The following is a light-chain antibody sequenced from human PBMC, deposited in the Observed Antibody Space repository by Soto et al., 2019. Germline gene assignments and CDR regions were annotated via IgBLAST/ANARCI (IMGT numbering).Light chain of an antibody. J-gene: IGLJ1*01. V-gene: IGLV2-11*01. CDR3: CSYAGSYTYV. CDR1: SSDVGGYNY. Sequence: LTQPRSVSGSPGQSVTISCTGTSSDVGGYNYVSRYQHHPGKAPKVMIYDVSKRPSGVPDRFSGSKSGNTASLTTSGLQAEDEADYYCCSYAGSYTYVFGTGTKVTV. CDR2: DVS.